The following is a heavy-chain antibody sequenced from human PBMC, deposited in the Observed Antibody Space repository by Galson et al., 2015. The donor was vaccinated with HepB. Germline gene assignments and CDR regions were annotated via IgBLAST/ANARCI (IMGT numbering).Heavy chain of an antibody. Sequence: SLRLSCAASRFTFSSYWMHWVRQAPGKGLVWVSRINSDGSSTSYADSVKGRFTISRDNAKNTLYLQMNSLRAEDTAVYYCAREMNYDSPFYYYYYYYMDVWGQGTTVTVSS. J-gene: IGHJ6*03. V-gene: IGHV3-74*01. CDR2: INSDGSST. CDR1: RFTFSSYW. D-gene: IGHD3-3*01. CDR3: AREMNYDSPFYYYYYYYMDV.